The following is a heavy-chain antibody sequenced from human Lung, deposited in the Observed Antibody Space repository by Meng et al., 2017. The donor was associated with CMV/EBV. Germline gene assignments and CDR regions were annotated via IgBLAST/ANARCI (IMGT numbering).Heavy chain of an antibody. CDR3: ARESRGAAAGWRRFDP. CDR2: IIPILGIA. D-gene: IGHD6-13*01. CDR1: GGTFSSYA. V-gene: IGHV1-69*10. J-gene: IGHJ5*02. Sequence: SGGTFSSYAISWVRQAPGQGLEWMGGIIPILGIANYAQKFQGRVTITADKSTSTAYMELSSLRSEDTAVYYCARESRGAAAGWRRFDPWGQGTLVTVSS.